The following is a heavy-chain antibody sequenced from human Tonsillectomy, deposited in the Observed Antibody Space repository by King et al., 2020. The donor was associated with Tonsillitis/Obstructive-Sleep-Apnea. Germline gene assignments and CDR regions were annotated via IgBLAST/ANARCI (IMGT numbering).Heavy chain of an antibody. CDR3: ARGEISTYYYGSGAGFDY. J-gene: IGHJ4*02. CDR1: GYTFTNYA. V-gene: IGHV1-3*01. D-gene: IGHD3-10*01. Sequence: QLVQSGAEVKKPGASVKVSCKASGYTFTNYAMHWVRQAPGQRLEWMGWINAGNSNTEYSQQFQGRVTITRDTSASTAYMELSSLRSEDTDVYYCARGEISTYYYGSGAGFDYWGQGTLVTVSS. CDR2: INAGNSNT.